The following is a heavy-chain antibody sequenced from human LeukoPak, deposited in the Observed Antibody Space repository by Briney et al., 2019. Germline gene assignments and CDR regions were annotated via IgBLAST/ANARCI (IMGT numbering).Heavy chain of an antibody. CDR1: GFPFSSYG. CDR2: IWYDGSNK. CDR3: ARDRWSGYRAHRFDP. Sequence: GGSLRLSCAASGFPFSSYGMHWVRQAPGKGLEWVAVIWYDGSNKYYADSVKGRFTISRDNSKNTLYLQMNSLRAEDTAVYYCARDRWSGYRAHRFDPWGQGTLVTVSS. J-gene: IGHJ5*02. V-gene: IGHV3-33*01. D-gene: IGHD3-3*01.